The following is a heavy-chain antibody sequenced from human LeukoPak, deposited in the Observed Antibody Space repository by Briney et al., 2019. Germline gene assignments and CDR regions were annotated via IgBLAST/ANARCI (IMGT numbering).Heavy chain of an antibody. CDR1: GGTFSSYA. CDR2: IIPIFGKA. J-gene: IGHJ4*02. D-gene: IGHD6-13*01. Sequence: GSSVKVSCKASGGTFSSYAISWVRQAPGQGLEWMGGIIPIFGKANYAQKFQGRVTITTDESTSTAYMELSSLRSEDTAVYYCASLQYSSSWYYFDYWGQGTLVTVSS. V-gene: IGHV1-69*05. CDR3: ASLQYSSSWYYFDY.